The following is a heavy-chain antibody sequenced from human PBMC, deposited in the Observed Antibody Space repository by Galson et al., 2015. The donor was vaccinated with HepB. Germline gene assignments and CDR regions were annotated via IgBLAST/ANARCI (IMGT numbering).Heavy chain of an antibody. CDR2: ISGSGGST. CDR3: AKDRVSGGAPDY. D-gene: IGHD2-21*01. J-gene: IGHJ4*02. V-gene: IGHV3-23*01. CDR1: EFTFSSYA. Sequence: SLRLSCAASEFTFSSYAMSWVRQAPGKGLEWVSAISGSGGSTYYADSVKGRFTISRDNSKNTLYLQMNSLRAEDTAVYYCAKDRVSGGAPDYWGQGTLVTVSS.